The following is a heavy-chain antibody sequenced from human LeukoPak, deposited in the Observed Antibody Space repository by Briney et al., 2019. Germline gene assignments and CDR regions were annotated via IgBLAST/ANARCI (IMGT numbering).Heavy chain of an antibody. CDR3: ARGWYSYGYFGY. Sequence: PSETLSLTCAVYGGSFSGYYWSWIRQPPGKGLEWIGEINHSESTNYNPSLKSRVTISADTSKNQFSLKLSSVTAADTAVYYCARGWYSYGYFGYWGQGTLVTVSS. V-gene: IGHV4-34*01. CDR1: GGSFSGYY. D-gene: IGHD5-18*01. J-gene: IGHJ4*02. CDR2: INHSEST.